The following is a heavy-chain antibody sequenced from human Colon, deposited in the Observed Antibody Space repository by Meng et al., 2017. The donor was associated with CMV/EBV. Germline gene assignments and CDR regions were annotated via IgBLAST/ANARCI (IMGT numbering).Heavy chain of an antibody. Sequence: GESLKISCEGSGYSFTSYWIGWVRQMPGKGLEWMGIIYPGDSDTRYSPSFQGQVTISADKSISTAYLQWSSLKASDTAMYYCARQYCSSTSCYEGNFDYWGQGTLVTVSS. J-gene: IGHJ4*02. CDR3: ARQYCSSTSCYEGNFDY. D-gene: IGHD2-2*01. CDR1: GYSFTSYW. V-gene: IGHV5-51*01. CDR2: IYPGDSDT.